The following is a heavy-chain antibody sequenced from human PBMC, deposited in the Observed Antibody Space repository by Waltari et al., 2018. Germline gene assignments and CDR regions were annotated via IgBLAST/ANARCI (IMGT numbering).Heavy chain of an antibody. J-gene: IGHJ3*02. CDR2: IYYSGST. D-gene: IGHD6-6*01. Sequence: QVQLQESGPGLVKPSETLSLTCTVSGGSISSYYWSWIRQPPGKGLEWIGYIYYSGSTNYNPFLKSRVTISVDTSKNQFSLKLSSVTAADTAVYYCAREISSSSASDAFDIWGQGTMVTVSS. CDR3: AREISSSSASDAFDI. V-gene: IGHV4-59*01. CDR1: GGSISSYY.